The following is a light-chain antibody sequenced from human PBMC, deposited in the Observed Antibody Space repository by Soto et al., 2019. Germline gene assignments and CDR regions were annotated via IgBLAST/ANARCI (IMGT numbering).Light chain of an antibody. CDR3: QQYGGSPPFT. Sequence: DMVLTQSPGTLSLSPGERATLSCRASQSVSSSYLAWYQQKTGHAPRLLISGASSSATGITDRFRVSGSGTDFTLTISRLEPEDFAVYYCQQYGGSPPFTFGAGTKVDIK. CDR1: QSVSSSY. CDR2: GAS. J-gene: IGKJ3*01. V-gene: IGKV3-20*01.